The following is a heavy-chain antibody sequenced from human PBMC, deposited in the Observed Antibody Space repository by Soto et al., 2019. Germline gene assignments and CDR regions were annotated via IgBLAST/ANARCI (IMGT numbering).Heavy chain of an antibody. J-gene: IGHJ6*03. Sequence: SETLSLTCAVYGGSFSGYYWSWIRQPPGKGLEWIGEINHSGSTNYNPSLKSRVTISVDTSKNQFSLKLSSVTAADTAVYYCARGMYSDYGDYGYCYYMDVSGKGTTDIVSS. CDR1: GGSFSGYY. V-gene: IGHV4-34*01. CDR2: INHSGST. CDR3: ARGMYSDYGDYGYCYYMDV. D-gene: IGHD4-17*01.